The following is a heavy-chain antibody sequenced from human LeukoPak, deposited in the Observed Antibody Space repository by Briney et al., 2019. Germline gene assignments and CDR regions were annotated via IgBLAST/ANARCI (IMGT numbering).Heavy chain of an antibody. J-gene: IGHJ4*02. CDR3: ARDLYDILTGFPSYYFDY. CDR2: IYYSGST. D-gene: IGHD3-9*01. Sequence: SETLSLTCTVSGGSVSSGSYYWSWIRQPPGKGPEWIGYIYYSGSTNYNPSLKSRVTISVDTSKNQFSLKLSSVTAADTAVYYCARDLYDILTGFPSYYFDYWGQGTLVTVSS. CDR1: GGSVSSGSYY. V-gene: IGHV4-61*01.